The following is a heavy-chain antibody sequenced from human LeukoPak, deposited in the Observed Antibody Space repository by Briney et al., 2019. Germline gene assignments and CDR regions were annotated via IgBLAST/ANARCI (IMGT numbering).Heavy chain of an antibody. J-gene: IGHJ6*02. CDR2: ISSSSNTI. D-gene: IGHD3-10*01. CDR1: GFTFSSYS. Sequence: QTGGSLRLSCAASGFTFSSYSMNWVRQAPGKGLEWVSYISSSSNTIYYADSVKGRFTISRDNAKNSLYLQMNSLRAEDTAVYYCARRPPLRPLGLVRGLIVDTYYGMDVWGQGTTVTVSS. V-gene: IGHV3-48*04. CDR3: ARRPPLRPLGLVRGLIVDTYYGMDV.